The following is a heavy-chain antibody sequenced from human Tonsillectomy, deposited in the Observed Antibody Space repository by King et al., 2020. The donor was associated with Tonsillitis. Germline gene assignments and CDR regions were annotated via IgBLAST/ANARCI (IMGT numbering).Heavy chain of an antibody. D-gene: IGHD6-13*01. Sequence: LQLVQSGGGVVQPGRSLRLSCAASGFTLSSYAMHWVRQAPGKGLEWGAAISYDGSNKYYADSVKGRFTISRDNSKNPLYLQMNSLRAEDTAVYYCARVPSTSSWYSWFDPWGQGTLVTVSS. CDR2: ISYDGSNK. J-gene: IGHJ5*02. V-gene: IGHV3-30*01. CDR1: GFTLSSYA. CDR3: ARVPSTSSWYSWFDP.